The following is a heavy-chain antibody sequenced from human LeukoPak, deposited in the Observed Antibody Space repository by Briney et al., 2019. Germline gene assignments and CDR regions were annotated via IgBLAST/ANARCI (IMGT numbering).Heavy chain of an antibody. CDR1: GGTFSSYA. V-gene: IGHV1-69*06. CDR2: IIPIFGTA. CDR3: ARGTRFLEYYYYFMDV. J-gene: IGHJ6*03. D-gene: IGHD3-3*01. Sequence: SVKVSCKASGGTFSSYAISWVRQAPGQGLEWMGGIIPIFGTANYAQKFQGRVTITADKSTSTAYMELSSLRSEDTAVYYCARGTRFLEYYYYFMDVWGKGTTVTVSS.